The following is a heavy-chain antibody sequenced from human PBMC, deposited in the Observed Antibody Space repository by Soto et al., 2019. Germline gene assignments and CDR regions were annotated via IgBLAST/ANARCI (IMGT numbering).Heavy chain of an antibody. CDR3: VRELFGRTVTHDAFDI. V-gene: IGHV3-33*01. J-gene: IGHJ3*02. CDR2: IWYDGSNK. CDR1: GFTFSSYG. D-gene: IGHD2-21*01. Sequence: QVQLVESGGGVVQPGRSLRLSCAASGFTFSSYGMHWVRQAPGKGLEWVAVIWYDGSNKYYADSVKGRFTISRDNSKNTLYLQMNSLRADDTAVYYCVRELFGRTVTHDAFDIWGQGTMVTVSS.